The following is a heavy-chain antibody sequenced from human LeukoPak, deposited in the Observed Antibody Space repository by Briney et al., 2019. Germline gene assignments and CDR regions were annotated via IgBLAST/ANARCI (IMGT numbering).Heavy chain of an antibody. Sequence: GASVKVSCKASGYTFTGYYMHWVRQAPGQGLEWMGWINPNSGSTNYAQKFQGRVTMTRDTSISTAYMELSRLRSDDTAVYYCARVEFSSGSPEFGYWGQGTLVTVSS. D-gene: IGHD6-19*01. V-gene: IGHV1-2*02. J-gene: IGHJ4*02. CDR1: GYTFTGYY. CDR3: ARVEFSSGSPEFGY. CDR2: INPNSGST.